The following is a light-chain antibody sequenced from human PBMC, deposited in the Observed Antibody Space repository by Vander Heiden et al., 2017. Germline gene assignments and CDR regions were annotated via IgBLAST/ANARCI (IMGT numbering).Light chain of an antibody. J-gene: IGKJ1*01. CDR1: RSVSAN. Sequence: EIVITQSPAILSASPGERATLTGRASRSVSANLAWYQQKPGQAPRLIIYGTSTRATGVPARFSGSGSGTEFILSISRLQSEDFALYYCQQSSDSPRTFGQGTKVEIK. V-gene: IGKV3-15*01. CDR3: QQSSDSPRT. CDR2: GTS.